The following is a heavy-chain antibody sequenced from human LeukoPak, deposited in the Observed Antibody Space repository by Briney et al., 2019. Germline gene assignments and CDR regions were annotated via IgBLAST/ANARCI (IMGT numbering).Heavy chain of an antibody. D-gene: IGHD6-13*01. J-gene: IGHJ6*03. CDR2: ISPTIGNT. CDR3: ARDPNIAAAGWDIYYYYYMDV. Sequence: ASVKVSCKASGYTFTSHVTSWLEQPPGQGLNWREWISPTIGNTNYAQKLQGRVSMTTDTSTSTAYMDLRSLRSDDTAVYYCARDPNIAAAGWDIYYYYYMDVWGKGTTVTVSS. CDR1: GYTFTSHV. V-gene: IGHV1-18*01.